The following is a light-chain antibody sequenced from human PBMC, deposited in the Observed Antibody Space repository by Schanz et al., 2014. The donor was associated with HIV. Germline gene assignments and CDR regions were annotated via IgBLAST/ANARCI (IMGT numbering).Light chain of an antibody. V-gene: IGKV3-20*01. CDR3: QQYGSSPLT. Sequence: EIVLTQSPGTLSLSPGERATLSCRASQSVTSNLAWYQQRPGQAPRLLIYDASNRATGIPDRFSGSGSGTDFTLTINRLEPEDCAVYYCQQYGSSPLTFGGGTKVEIK. CDR2: DAS. J-gene: IGKJ4*01. CDR1: QSVTSN.